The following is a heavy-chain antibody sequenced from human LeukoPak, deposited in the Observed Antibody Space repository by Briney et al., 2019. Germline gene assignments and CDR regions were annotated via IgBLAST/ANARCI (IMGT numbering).Heavy chain of an antibody. Sequence: WASVKVSCKASGGTFSSYAISWVRQAPGQGLEWMGRIIPILGIANYAQKFQGRVTITADKSTSTAYMELSSLRAEDTAVYYCAKDEGATTEFNWFDPWGQGTLVTVSS. CDR3: AKDEGATTEFNWFDP. D-gene: IGHD1-26*01. J-gene: IGHJ5*02. V-gene: IGHV1-69*04. CDR2: IIPILGIA. CDR1: GGTFSSYA.